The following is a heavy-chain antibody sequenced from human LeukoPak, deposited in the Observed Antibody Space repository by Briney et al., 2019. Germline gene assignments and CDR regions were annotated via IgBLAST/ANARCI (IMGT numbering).Heavy chain of an antibody. CDR2: INYSGTT. V-gene: IGHV4-59*01. CDR3: ARDKSVLRFLEWLAETPGGGFDY. D-gene: IGHD3-3*01. CDR1: GDSINNYY. Sequence: PSETLSLTCSVSGDSINNYYWSWIRQPPGKGLEWTGHINYSGTTKYNPSLKSRVIISIDTSKNHFSLRLSSVTAADTAVYYCARDKSVLRFLEWLAETPGGGFDYWGQGTLVTVSS. J-gene: IGHJ4*02.